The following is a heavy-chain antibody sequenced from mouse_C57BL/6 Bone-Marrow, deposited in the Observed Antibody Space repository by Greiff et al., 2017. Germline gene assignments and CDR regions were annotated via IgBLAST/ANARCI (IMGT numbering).Heavy chain of an antibody. Sequence: QVTLKEPGPGILQSSQTLSLTCSFSGFSLSTSGMGVSWIRQPSGKGLEWLAHIYWDDDKRYNPSLKSRLTISKDTSRNQLFLKITSVDTADTSTYYCARRGYGSSFNWYFDVWGTGTTVTVSS. CDR3: ARRGYGSSFNWYFDV. J-gene: IGHJ1*03. CDR1: GFSLSTSGMG. V-gene: IGHV8-12*01. CDR2: IYWDDDK. D-gene: IGHD1-1*01.